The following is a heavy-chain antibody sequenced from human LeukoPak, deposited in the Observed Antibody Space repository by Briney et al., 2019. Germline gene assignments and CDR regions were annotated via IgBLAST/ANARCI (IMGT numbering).Heavy chain of an antibody. CDR3: ARATGNSGYYALDY. D-gene: IGHD3-22*01. CDR1: GFTFSNNA. V-gene: IGHV3-23*01. J-gene: IGHJ4*02. CDR2: ILGSGDST. Sequence: GGSLRLSCAASGFTFSNNAMSWVRQAPGKGLEWVSGILGSGDSTYYADSVKGRFTISRDNSKNILYLQMNGLRAEDTAVYYCARATGNSGYYALDYWGQGTLVTVSS.